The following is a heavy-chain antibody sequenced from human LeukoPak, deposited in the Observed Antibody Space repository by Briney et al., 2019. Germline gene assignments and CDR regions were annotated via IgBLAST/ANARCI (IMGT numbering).Heavy chain of an antibody. V-gene: IGHV3-7*01. D-gene: IGHD3-9*01. Sequence: GGSLRLSCAASGFTFSSYWMSWVRQAPGKGLEWVANIKQDGSEEYYVDSVKGRFTISRDNFKNTLYLQMNSLRAEDTAVYYCAKDMYDILTGYDIGRDNWFDPWGQGTLVSVSS. J-gene: IGHJ5*02. CDR2: IKQDGSEE. CDR1: GFTFSSYW. CDR3: AKDMYDILTGYDIGRDNWFDP.